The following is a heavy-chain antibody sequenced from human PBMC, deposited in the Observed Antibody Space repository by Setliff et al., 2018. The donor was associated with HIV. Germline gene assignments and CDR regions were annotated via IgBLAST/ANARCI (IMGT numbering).Heavy chain of an antibody. CDR2: ISSSSSYT. Sequence: PGESLRLSCAASGFTFSDYYMSWIRQAPGKGLEWVSYISSSSSYTNYADSVEGRFTISRDIAKNSLYLQMNSLRAEDTAVYYCARASYYYDSSGWVDYWGQGTLVTVSS. V-gene: IGHV3-11*03. CDR3: ARASYYYDSSGWVDY. CDR1: GFTFSDYY. D-gene: IGHD3-22*01. J-gene: IGHJ4*02.